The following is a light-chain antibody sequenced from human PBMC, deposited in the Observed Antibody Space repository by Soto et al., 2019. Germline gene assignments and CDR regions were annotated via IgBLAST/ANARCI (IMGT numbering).Light chain of an antibody. CDR1: QTITTY. J-gene: IGKJ2*01. CDR3: LQTYRTPHP. V-gene: IGKV1-39*01. Sequence: IQMTQSPSSLSASVGDRVTITCRASQTITTYLNWYQHKPGKAPKLLIYAAISLQSGVPSRLSGSGSGTDFTLTISSLQPEDFGTYYCLQTYRTPHPFGQGTKVDIK. CDR2: AAI.